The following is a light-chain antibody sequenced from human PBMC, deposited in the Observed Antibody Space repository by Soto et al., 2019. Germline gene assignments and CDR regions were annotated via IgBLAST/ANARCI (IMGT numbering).Light chain of an antibody. CDR3: LQLYNFSWT. CDR2: YTS. V-gene: IGKV3-11*01. CDR1: QYVGTR. J-gene: IGKJ1*01. Sequence: EIVLTQSPATLSSSPGETATLSCRASQYVGTRLAWYQHKPGQAPRLLIYYTSNRATGIPARFSGSGSGTDFTLTISSLAPEDFATYYCLQLYNFSWTFGQGTKVDIK.